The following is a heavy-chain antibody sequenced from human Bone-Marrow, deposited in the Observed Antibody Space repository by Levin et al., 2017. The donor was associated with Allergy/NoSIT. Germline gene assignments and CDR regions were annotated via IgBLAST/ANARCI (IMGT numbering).Heavy chain of an antibody. Sequence: SQTLSLTCAISGDSVSSNTAAWNWVRQSPSRGLEWLGRTYYRSKWNYDYAVSVERRITINADTSKNQFSLQLNSVTPEDTAVYYCARDEANDFRRSDVWGQGTTVTVSS. CDR2: TYYRSKWNY. CDR1: GDSVSSNTAA. CDR3: ARDEANDFRRSDV. D-gene: IGHD3/OR15-3a*01. J-gene: IGHJ6*02. V-gene: IGHV6-1*01.